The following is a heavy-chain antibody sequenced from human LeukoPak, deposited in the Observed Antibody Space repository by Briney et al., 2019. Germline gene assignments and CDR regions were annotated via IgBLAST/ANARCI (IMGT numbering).Heavy chain of an antibody. CDR1: GYTFTGYY. CDR3: ATNSDVDTAMVGDY. V-gene: IGHV1-2*02. CDR2: INPNSGGT. D-gene: IGHD5-18*01. Sequence: ASVKVSCKASGYTFTGYYMHWVRQAPGQGLEWMGWINPNSGGTNYAQKFQGRVTMTRDTSISTAYMELSRLRSDDTAVCYCATNSDVDTAMVGDYWGQGTLVTVSS. J-gene: IGHJ4*02.